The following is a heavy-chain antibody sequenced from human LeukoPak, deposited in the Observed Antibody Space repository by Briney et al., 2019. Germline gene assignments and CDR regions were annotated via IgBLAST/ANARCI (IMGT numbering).Heavy chain of an antibody. J-gene: IGHJ4*02. V-gene: IGHV4-59*08. CDR1: GGSMNNYY. CDR3: ARHPFSAPFDY. CDR2: AYHTGHT. D-gene: IGHD6-19*01. Sequence: SETLSLTCTVSGGSMNNYYWSWIRQPPGKGLEWIAYAYHTGHTHYNPSLKSRVTISLDTSKSQASLKVNSVTAADTAVYYCARHPFSAPFDYWGQGTLVTVSS.